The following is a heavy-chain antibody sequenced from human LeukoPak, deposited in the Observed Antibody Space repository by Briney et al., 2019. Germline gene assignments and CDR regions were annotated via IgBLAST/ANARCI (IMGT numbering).Heavy chain of an antibody. Sequence: ASVKVPCKASGYTFTSYDINWVRQATGQGLEWMGWMNPNSGNTGYAQKFQGRVTMTRNTSISTAYMELSSLRSEDTAVYYCARAYYGSSGYYYIYYYYGMDVWGQGTTVTVSS. CDR1: GYTFTSYD. J-gene: IGHJ6*02. CDR2: MNPNSGNT. D-gene: IGHD3-22*01. V-gene: IGHV1-8*01. CDR3: ARAYYGSSGYYYIYYYYGMDV.